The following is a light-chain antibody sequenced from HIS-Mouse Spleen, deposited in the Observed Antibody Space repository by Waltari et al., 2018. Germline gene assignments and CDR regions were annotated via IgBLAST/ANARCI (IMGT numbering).Light chain of an antibody. CDR3: RQHNSYPYT. V-gene: IGKV1-17*01. CDR1: QGIKND. J-gene: IGKJ2*01. CDR2: AES. Sequence: DIQMTQSPSSLSASVGDRVTITCRASQGIKNDVGWYQQKPGKAPKRMIYAESSLQSGVPSRFSGSGSGTECTLTISSLQPEDFATYYCRQHNSYPYTFGQGTKLEIK.